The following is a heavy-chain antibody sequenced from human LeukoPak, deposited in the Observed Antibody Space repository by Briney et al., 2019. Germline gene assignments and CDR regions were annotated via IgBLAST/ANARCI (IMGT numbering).Heavy chain of an antibody. D-gene: IGHD2-2*01. J-gene: IGHJ3*01. V-gene: IGHV3-7*01. Sequence: QPGGSLRLSCAASGFTFSSYWMSWVRQAPGKGLEWVANIKQDGSEKYYVDSVKGRFTISRDNAKNSLYLQMNSLRDEDTAVYYCVVPAAIQRDWGQGTMVTVSS. CDR3: VVPAAIQRD. CDR1: GFTFSSYW. CDR2: IKQDGSEK.